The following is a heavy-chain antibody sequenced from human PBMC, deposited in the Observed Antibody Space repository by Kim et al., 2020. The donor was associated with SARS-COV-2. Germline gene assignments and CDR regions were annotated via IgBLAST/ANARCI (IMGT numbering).Heavy chain of an antibody. V-gene: IGHV4-39*07. CDR3: ARDGRVATIRTPDY. J-gene: IGHJ4*02. CDR1: GGSISSSSYY. CDR2: IYYSGST. D-gene: IGHD5-12*01. Sequence: SETLSLTCTVSGGSISSSSYYWGWIRQPPGKGLEWIGSIYYSGSTYYNPSLKSRVTISVDTSKNQFSLKLSSVTAADTAVYYCARDGRVATIRTPDYWGQGTLVTVSS.